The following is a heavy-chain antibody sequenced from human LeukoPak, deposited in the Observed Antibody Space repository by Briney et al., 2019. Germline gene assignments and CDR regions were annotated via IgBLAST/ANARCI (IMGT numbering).Heavy chain of an antibody. CDR2: IYYSGST. CDR3: ARVLAGSWHEIDWFDP. Sequence: SETLSLTCTVSGGCISSYYWSWIRQPPGKGLEWIGYIYYSGSTNYNPSLKSRVTISVDTSKNQFSLKLSSVTAADTAVCYCARVLAGSWHEIDWFDPWGQGTLVTVSS. CDR1: GGCISSYY. V-gene: IGHV4-59*01. J-gene: IGHJ5*02. D-gene: IGHD6-13*01.